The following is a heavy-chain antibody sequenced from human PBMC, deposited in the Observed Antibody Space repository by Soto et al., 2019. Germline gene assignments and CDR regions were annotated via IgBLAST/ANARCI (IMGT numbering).Heavy chain of an antibody. D-gene: IGHD1-26*01. Sequence: QVQLVQSGAEVKKPGASVKVSCKASGYTFTSYGISWVRQAPGQGLEWMGWISAYNGNTKYAQKLQGRVSMTTDTSTITAYMERRSLRSDDTAVYYFARDLGAQIVDYWGQGNLVSVSS. CDR2: ISAYNGNT. V-gene: IGHV1-18*01. CDR1: GYTFTSYG. J-gene: IGHJ4*02. CDR3: ARDLGAQIVDY.